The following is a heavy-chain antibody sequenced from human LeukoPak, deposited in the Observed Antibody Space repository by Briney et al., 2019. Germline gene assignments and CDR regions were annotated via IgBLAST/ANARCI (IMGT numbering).Heavy chain of an antibody. CDR2: ISSGGGNI. Sequence: GGSLRLSCAASGFTFSRYEMIWVRQAPGKGLEWVSYISSGGGNIYYADSVKGRFTISRDSAKSLLYLQMNSLRAEDTAMYFCTGGIGWLCDTWGQGTLVTVSS. J-gene: IGHJ5*02. CDR3: TGGIGWLCDT. V-gene: IGHV3-48*03. CDR1: GFTFSRYE. D-gene: IGHD6-19*01.